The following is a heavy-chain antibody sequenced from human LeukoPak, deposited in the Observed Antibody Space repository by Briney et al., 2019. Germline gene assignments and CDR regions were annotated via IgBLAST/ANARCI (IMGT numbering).Heavy chain of an antibody. Sequence: PGGSLRLSCAASGFTFSSYAMSWVRRAPGKGLEWVSAVSGSGGSTYYADSVKGRFTISRDNSKNTLYLQMNSLRAEDTAVYYCASRYCSSTSCYLFDYWGQGTLVTVSS. D-gene: IGHD2-2*01. J-gene: IGHJ4*02. V-gene: IGHV3-23*01. CDR1: GFTFSSYA. CDR2: VSGSGGST. CDR3: ASRYCSSTSCYLFDY.